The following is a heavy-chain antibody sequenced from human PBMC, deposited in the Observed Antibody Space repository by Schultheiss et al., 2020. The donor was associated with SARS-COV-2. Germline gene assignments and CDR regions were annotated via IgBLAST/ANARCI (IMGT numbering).Heavy chain of an antibody. Sequence: SLSLSCAAEGGNFSSYAMSWVRQAPGKGLEWVSAISGSGGSKYYADSVKGRFAISRDNAKSSLYLQMNSLRAEETAVYYCARDFYACDIWGQGTMVTVSS. J-gene: IGHJ3*02. CDR1: GGNFSSYA. V-gene: IGHV3-23*01. CDR2: ISGSGGSK. CDR3: ARDFYACDI.